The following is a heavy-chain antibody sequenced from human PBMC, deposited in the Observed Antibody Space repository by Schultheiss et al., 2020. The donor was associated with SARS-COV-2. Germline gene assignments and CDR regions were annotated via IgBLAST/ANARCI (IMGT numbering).Heavy chain of an antibody. Sequence: GGSLRLSCAASGFTFSSYSMNWVRQAPGKGLEWVSYISSSSSTIYYADSVKGRFTISRDSAKNSLYLQMNSLRAEDTAVYYCARVRTIAAAGTTDYWGRGTLVTVSS. J-gene: IGHJ4*02. CDR3: ARVRTIAAAGTTDY. V-gene: IGHV3-48*01. CDR2: ISSSSSTI. CDR1: GFTFSSYS. D-gene: IGHD6-13*01.